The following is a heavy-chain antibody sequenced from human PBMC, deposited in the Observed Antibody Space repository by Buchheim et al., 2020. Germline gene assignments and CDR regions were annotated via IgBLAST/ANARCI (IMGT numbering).Heavy chain of an antibody. CDR3: ARGRSDY. V-gene: IGHV3-30*04. J-gene: IGHJ4*02. CDR2: ISYDGSKK. CDR1: GFTFSSYA. Sequence: QVQLVESGGGVVQPGRSLRLCCAASGFTFSSYAMHWVRQAPGKGLEWVAVISYDGSKKYYADSVKGRFTISRDNSKNTLYLQMNSLRAEDSAVYYCARGRSDYWGQGTL.